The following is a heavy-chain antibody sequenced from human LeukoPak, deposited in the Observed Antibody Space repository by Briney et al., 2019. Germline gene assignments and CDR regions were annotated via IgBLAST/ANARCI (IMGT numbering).Heavy chain of an antibody. Sequence: GGALRLSCAASGFTFSSYSMNWVGQAQGKGLEGVSSISSSSSYIYYADSVKGGFTISRDNAKNSLYLQMNSLRAEDTAVYYCAAYGSGSYLNYFDYWGQGTLVTVSS. CDR2: ISSSSSYI. J-gene: IGHJ4*02. V-gene: IGHV3-21*01. CDR3: AAYGSGSYLNYFDY. CDR1: GFTFSSYS. D-gene: IGHD3-10*01.